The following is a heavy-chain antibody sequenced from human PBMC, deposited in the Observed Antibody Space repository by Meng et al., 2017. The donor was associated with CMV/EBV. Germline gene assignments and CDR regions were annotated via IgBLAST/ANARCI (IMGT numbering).Heavy chain of an antibody. CDR1: GGSISSSSYY. J-gene: IGHJ4*02. D-gene: IGHD3-16*01. CDR2: IYYSGST. CDR3: ASLAGEY. Sequence: ELQEAGPGLVKPSETLSLTCTFSGGSISSSSYYWGWIRQPPGKGLKWIGSIYYSGSTYYNPSLKSRVTISVDTSKNQFSRKLSSVTAADTAVYYCASLAGEYWGQGTLVTVSS. V-gene: IGHV4-39*07.